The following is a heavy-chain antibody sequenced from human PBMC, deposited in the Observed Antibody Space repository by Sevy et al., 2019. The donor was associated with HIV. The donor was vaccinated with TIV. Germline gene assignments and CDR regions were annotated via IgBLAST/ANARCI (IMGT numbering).Heavy chain of an antibody. V-gene: IGHV3-23*01. CDR3: AKDLSRVVINYYFDY. Sequence: GGSLRLSCAASGFTFSSYAMSWVRQAPGKGLEWVSAISGSGGNTYYADSVKGRFTISRDNSKNTLYLQMNSLRAEDTAVYYCAKDLSRVVINYYFDYWGQGTLVTVSS. CDR2: ISGSGGNT. CDR1: GFTFSSYA. J-gene: IGHJ4*02. D-gene: IGHD3-22*01.